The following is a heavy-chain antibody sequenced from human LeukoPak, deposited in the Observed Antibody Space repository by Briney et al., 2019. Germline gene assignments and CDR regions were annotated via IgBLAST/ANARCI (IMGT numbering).Heavy chain of an antibody. CDR2: IWSDGSNK. D-gene: IGHD3-10*01. CDR3: VRASGSFDY. Sequence: GGSLRLSCAASGFTFSGYGIHWVRQAPGKGLEWVAVIWSDGSNKYYADSVKGRFTISRDNSKKTLYLQMNSLRVEDMAVYYCVRASGSFDYWGQGTLVTVSS. CDR1: GFTFSGYG. J-gene: IGHJ4*02. V-gene: IGHV3-33*01.